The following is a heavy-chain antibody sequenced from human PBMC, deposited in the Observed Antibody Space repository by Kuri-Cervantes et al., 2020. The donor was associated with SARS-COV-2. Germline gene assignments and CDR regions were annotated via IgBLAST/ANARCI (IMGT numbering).Heavy chain of an antibody. J-gene: IGHJ2*01. Sequence: SETLSLTCTVSGGSISSSSYYWGWIRQPPGKGLEWIGSIYYSGSTYYNPSLKSRVTISVDTSKNQFSLKLSSVTAADTAVYYCARDLGQKRWLQYWYFDLWGRGTLVTDSS. V-gene: IGHV4-39*07. D-gene: IGHD5-24*01. CDR3: ARDLGQKRWLQYWYFDL. CDR2: IYYSGST. CDR1: GGSISSSSYY.